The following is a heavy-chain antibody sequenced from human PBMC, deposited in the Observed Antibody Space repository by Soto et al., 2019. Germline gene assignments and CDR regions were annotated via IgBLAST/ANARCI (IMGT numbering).Heavy chain of an antibody. Sequence: SCTASGFTFGDYAMSWFRQAPGKGLEWVGFIRSKAYGGTTEYAASVKGRFTISRDDSKSIAYLQMNSLKTEDTAVYYCTRAGWNDRFDYWGQGTLVTVSS. CDR2: IRSKAYGGTT. D-gene: IGHD1-1*01. J-gene: IGHJ4*02. CDR3: TRAGWNDRFDY. V-gene: IGHV3-49*03. CDR1: GFTFGDYA.